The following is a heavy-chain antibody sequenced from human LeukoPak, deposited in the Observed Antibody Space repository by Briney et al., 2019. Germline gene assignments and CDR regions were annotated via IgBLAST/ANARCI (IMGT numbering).Heavy chain of an antibody. CDR2: IYSSGST. D-gene: IGHD3-22*01. J-gene: IGHJ4*02. V-gene: IGHV4-61*01. CDR1: GGSVSSGSYY. CDR3: ARQHDYYDSSGYYHFDY. Sequence: PSETLSLTCTVSGGSVSSGSYYWSWIRQPPGKGLEWIGYIYSSGSTNYNPSLKSRVTISVDTSKNQFSLKLSSVTAADTAVYYCARQHDYYDSSGYYHFDYWGQGTLVTVSS.